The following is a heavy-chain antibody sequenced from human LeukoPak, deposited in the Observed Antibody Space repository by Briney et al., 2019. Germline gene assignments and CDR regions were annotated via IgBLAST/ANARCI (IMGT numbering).Heavy chain of an antibody. CDR2: ISAYNGNT. CDR3: ARDIPSIAAAGMNDY. Sequence: GASVKVSCKASGYTFTSYGISWVRQAPGQGLEWMGWISAYNGNTSYAQKLQGRVTMTTDTSTSTAYMELRSLRSDDTAVYYCARDIPSIAAAGMNDYWGQGTLVTVSS. CDR1: GYTFTSYG. V-gene: IGHV1-18*01. D-gene: IGHD6-13*01. J-gene: IGHJ4*02.